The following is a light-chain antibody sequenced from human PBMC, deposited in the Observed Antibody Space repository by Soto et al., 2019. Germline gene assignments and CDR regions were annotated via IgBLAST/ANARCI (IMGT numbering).Light chain of an antibody. V-gene: IGLV2-14*03. CDR3: SSYTTSSTLV. CDR1: SSDIGGYNF. Sequence: QSALTQPASVSGCPGQSITISCTGTSSDIGGYNFVSWYQQHPGKAPKLMIYDVTNRPPGLSDRFSGSKSGNTASLTISGLQAEDEADYYCSSYTTSSTLVFGGGTQLTVL. J-gene: IGLJ3*02. CDR2: DVT.